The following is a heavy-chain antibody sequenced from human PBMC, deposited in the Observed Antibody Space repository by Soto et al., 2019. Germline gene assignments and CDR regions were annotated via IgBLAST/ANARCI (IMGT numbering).Heavy chain of an antibody. D-gene: IGHD2-15*01. CDR1: GGSFSGYY. J-gene: IGHJ4*02. Sequence: QVQLQQWGAGLLKPSETLSLTCAVYGGSFSGYYWSWIRQPPGKGLEWIGEINHSGSTNYNPSLKSRVTISLDTSKNQFSLKLSSVTAADTVVYYCARRFCSGGSCPRRYFDYWGQGTLVTVSS. CDR3: ARRFCSGGSCPRRYFDY. CDR2: INHSGST. V-gene: IGHV4-34*01.